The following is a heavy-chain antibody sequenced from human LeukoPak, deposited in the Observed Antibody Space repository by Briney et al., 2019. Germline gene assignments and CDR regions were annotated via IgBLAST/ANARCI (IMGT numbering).Heavy chain of an antibody. CDR2: INHSGST. J-gene: IGHJ4*02. V-gene: IGHV4-34*01. Sequence: KPSETLSLTCAVYGGSFSGYYWSWIRQPPRKGLEWIGEINHSGSTNYNPSLKSRVTISVDTSKNQFSLKLSSVTAADTAVYYCARALFPPQLAVDYWGQGTLVTVTS. D-gene: IGHD3-3*02. CDR1: GGSFSGYY. CDR3: ARALFPPQLAVDY.